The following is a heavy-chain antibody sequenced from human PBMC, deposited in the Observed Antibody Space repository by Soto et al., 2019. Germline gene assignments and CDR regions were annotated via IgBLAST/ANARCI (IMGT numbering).Heavy chain of an antibody. V-gene: IGHV3-74*01. CDR1: GFTFSTSW. CDR2: INGDGGTI. D-gene: IGHD1-7*01. CDR3: TRGGNYYFDD. J-gene: IGHJ4*02. Sequence: EVQLVEAGGGLVQPGVSLRLSCAASGFTFSTSWIHWVRQAPGKGLVWVSRINGDGGTINYADSVKGRFTLSRDNAKNTVYLQMNSLSADDTAVYYCTRGGNYYFDDWGQGTLVTVSS.